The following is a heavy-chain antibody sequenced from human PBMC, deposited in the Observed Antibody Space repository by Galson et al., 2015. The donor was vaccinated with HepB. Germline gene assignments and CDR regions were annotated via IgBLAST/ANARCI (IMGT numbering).Heavy chain of an antibody. CDR3: AKDIGDSSGYYYWGGFDY. CDR1: GFTFDDYT. Sequence: SLRLSCAASGFTFDDYTMHWVRQAPGKGLEWVSLISWDGGSTYYADSVKGRFTISRDNSKNSLYLQMNSLRTEDTALYYCAKDIGDSSGYYYWGGFDYWGQGTLVTVSS. D-gene: IGHD3-22*01. J-gene: IGHJ4*02. V-gene: IGHV3-43*01. CDR2: ISWDGGST.